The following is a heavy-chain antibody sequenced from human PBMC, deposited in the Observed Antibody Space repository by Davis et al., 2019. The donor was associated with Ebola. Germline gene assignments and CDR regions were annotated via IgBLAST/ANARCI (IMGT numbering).Heavy chain of an antibody. D-gene: IGHD1-26*01. CDR3: ARDPGGSGSLDY. J-gene: IGHJ4*02. CDR1: GFTFSSYG. Sequence: GESLKISCAASGFTFSSYGMHWVRQAPGKGLEWVAVIWYDGSNKYYAYSVKGRFTISRDNSKNTLYLQMNSLRAEDTAVYYCARDPGGSGSLDYWGQGTLVTVSS. CDR2: IWYDGSNK. V-gene: IGHV3-33*01.